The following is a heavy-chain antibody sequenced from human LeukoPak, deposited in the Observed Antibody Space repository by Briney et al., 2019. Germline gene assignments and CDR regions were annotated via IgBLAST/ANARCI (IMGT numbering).Heavy chain of an antibody. CDR1: GASISSYY. D-gene: IGHD2-15*01. J-gene: IGHJ6*02. Sequence: SETLSLTCTVSGASISSYYWSWIRQPPGKGLEWIGYIHYSGSTNYNPSLKSRVTISVDTSKNQFSLKLSSVTAADTAVYYCARDSGVGFSYYYYYGMDVWGQGTTVTVSS. CDR3: ARDSGVGFSYYYYYGMDV. V-gene: IGHV4-59*01. CDR2: IHYSGST.